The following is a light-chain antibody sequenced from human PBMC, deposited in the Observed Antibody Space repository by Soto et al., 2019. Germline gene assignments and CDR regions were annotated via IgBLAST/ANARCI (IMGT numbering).Light chain of an antibody. V-gene: IGLV3-27*01. CDR2: KDS. J-gene: IGLJ2*01. Sequence: SYELTQPSSVSVSPGQTARITCSGDVLAKKYGRWFQQKPGQAPVVVIYKDSERPSGIPGRFSGSSSGTTVTLTIGGAQVEDEADYYCYSAADNTVVFGGGTKLTVL. CDR1: VLAKKY. CDR3: YSAADNTVV.